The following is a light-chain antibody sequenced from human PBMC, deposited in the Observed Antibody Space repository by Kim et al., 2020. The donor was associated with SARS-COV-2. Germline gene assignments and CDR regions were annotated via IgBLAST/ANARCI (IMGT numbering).Light chain of an antibody. Sequence: ALGQTVRNTCQGDSLRSYYASWYQQKPGQAPVLVIYGKNNRPSGIPDRFSGSSSGNTASLTITGAQAEDEADYYCNSRDSSGNLVVFGGGTKLTVL. J-gene: IGLJ2*01. CDR1: SLRSYY. V-gene: IGLV3-19*01. CDR2: GKN. CDR3: NSRDSSGNLVV.